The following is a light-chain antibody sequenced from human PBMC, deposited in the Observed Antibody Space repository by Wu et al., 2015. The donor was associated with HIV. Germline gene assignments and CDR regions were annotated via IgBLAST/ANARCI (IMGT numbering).Light chain of an antibody. Sequence: EVEMTQSPVTLSASPGETVSLSCRASQSVNTNLAWYQQKLGQAPRLLIYAASTRATGIPTRFSGSGSETDFTLTIIALEPEDVATYYCQQLNSYPLTFGQGTRLEIK. V-gene: IGKV3-15*01. CDR2: AAS. CDR3: QQLNSYPLT. CDR1: QSVNTN. J-gene: IGKJ5*01.